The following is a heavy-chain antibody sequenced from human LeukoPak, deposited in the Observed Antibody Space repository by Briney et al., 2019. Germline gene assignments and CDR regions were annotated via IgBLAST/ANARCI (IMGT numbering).Heavy chain of an antibody. CDR2: IIPILGIA. Sequence: LVKISCKASGGTFSSYAISWVRQAPGQGLEWMGRIIPILGIANYAQKFQGRVTITADKSTSTAYMELSSLRSEDTAVYYCARGYCTNGVCYIENWFDPWGQGTLVTVSS. J-gene: IGHJ5*02. D-gene: IGHD2-8*01. CDR1: GGTFSSYA. V-gene: IGHV1-69*04. CDR3: ARGYCTNGVCYIENWFDP.